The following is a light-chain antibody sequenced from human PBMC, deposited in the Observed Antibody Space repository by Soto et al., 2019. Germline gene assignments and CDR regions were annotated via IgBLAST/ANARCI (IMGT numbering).Light chain of an antibody. Sequence: DIQMTQSPSSLSASVGARVTITCQATQDISNLLNWFQQKPGKAPNLLIYDASSLESGVPSRFSVSGSGTEFTLPLSSLQPDDSATDDCQQYHSYWTFGQGTKVEIK. V-gene: IGKV1-16*01. CDR3: QQYHSYWT. CDR1: QDISNL. J-gene: IGKJ1*01. CDR2: DAS.